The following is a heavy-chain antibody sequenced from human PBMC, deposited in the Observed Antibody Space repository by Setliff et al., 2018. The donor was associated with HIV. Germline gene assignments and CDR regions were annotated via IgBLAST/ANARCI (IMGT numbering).Heavy chain of an antibody. CDR2: IIPIFGTA. CDR1: GGAFSSYA. CDR3: ARVFKYYYGSGHPGFDP. D-gene: IGHD3-10*01. J-gene: IGHJ5*02. V-gene: IGHV1-69*05. Sequence: ASVKVSCKASGGAFSSYALSWVRQAPGQGLEWMGGIIPIFGTANYAQKFQGRVTITTDESTSTAYMELSSLRSDDTAVYYCARVFKYYYGSGHPGFDPWGQGTLVTVSS.